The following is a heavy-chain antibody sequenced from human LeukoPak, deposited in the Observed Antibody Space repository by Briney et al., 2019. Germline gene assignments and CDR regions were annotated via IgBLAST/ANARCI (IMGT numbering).Heavy chain of an antibody. Sequence: PSETLSLTCTVSGGSISSGGYYWSWTRQHPGKGLEWIGYIYYSGSTYYNPSLKSRVTISVDTSKNQFSLKLSSVTAADTAVYYCARVVGVGYGYHFDYWGQGTLVTVSS. J-gene: IGHJ4*02. D-gene: IGHD5-18*01. V-gene: IGHV4-31*03. CDR2: IYYSGST. CDR1: GGSISSGGYY. CDR3: ARVVGVGYGYHFDY.